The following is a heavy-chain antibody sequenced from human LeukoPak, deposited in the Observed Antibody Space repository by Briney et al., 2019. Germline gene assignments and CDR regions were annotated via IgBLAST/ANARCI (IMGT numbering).Heavy chain of an antibody. D-gene: IGHD3-22*01. V-gene: IGHV1-18*01. CDR1: GYTFTSYG. J-gene: IGHJ6*03. CDR2: ISAYNGNT. CDR3: ASQTYYYDSSGSHYYMDV. Sequence: ASVKVSCKASGYTFTSYGISWVRQAPGQGLEWMGWISAYNGNTNYAQKLQGRVTMTTDTSTSTAYMELRSLRSDDTAVYYCASQTYYYDSSGSHYYMDVWGKGTTVTVSS.